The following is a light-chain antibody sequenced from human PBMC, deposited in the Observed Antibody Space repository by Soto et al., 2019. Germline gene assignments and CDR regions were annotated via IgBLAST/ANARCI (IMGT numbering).Light chain of an antibody. CDR3: FSHAGDTTDV. J-gene: IGLJ1*01. Sequence: QSVLTQPPSASGSPGQSVTIPCTATSSDVGGYNYVSCDQQHPDKAPRLMIYEVTKRPSGVHDRFSGSKSGNTASLTVFGLQAEDEAVYFFFSHAGDTTDVFGTGTKVTVL. CDR2: EVT. V-gene: IGLV2-8*01. CDR1: SSDVGGYNY.